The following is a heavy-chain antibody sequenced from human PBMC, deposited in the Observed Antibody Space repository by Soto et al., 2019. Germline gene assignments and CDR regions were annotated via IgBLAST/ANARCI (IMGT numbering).Heavy chain of an antibody. V-gene: IGHV4-39*01. J-gene: IGHJ4*02. CDR3: ATDPGATIIQARY. CDR1: GGSISSSSYY. CDR2: IYYSGST. D-gene: IGHD5-12*01. Sequence: SETLSLTCTVSGGSISSSSYYWGWIRQPPGKGLEWIGSIYYSGSTYYNPSLKSRVTISVDTSKNQFSLKLSSVTAADTAVYYCATDPGATIIQARYWGQGTLVTVSS.